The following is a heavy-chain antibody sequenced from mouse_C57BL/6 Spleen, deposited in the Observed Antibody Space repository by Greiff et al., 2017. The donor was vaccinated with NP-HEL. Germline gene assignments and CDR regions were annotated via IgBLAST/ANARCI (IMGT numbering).Heavy chain of an antibody. Sequence: EVKLVESGGGLVKPGGSLKLSCAASGFTFSSYTMSWVRQTPEKRLEWVATISGGGGNTYYPDSVKGRFTISRDNAKNTLYLQMSSLRSEDTALYYCARRAVVGMDYWGQGTSVTVSS. CDR3: ARRAVVGMDY. V-gene: IGHV5-9*01. D-gene: IGHD1-1*01. CDR2: ISGGGGNT. CDR1: GFTFSSYT. J-gene: IGHJ4*01.